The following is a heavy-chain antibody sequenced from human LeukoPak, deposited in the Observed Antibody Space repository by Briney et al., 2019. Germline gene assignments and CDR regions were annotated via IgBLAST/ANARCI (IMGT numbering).Heavy chain of an antibody. Sequence: PSETLSLTCAVYGGSFSGYYWSWIRQPPGKGLEWIGEINHSGSTNYNPSLKGRVTISVDTSKNQFSLKLSSVTAADTAVYYCARAKRRYCSGGSCPPDNWFDPWGQGTLVTVSS. CDR1: GGSFSGYY. CDR2: INHSGST. CDR3: ARAKRRYCSGGSCPPDNWFDP. J-gene: IGHJ5*02. V-gene: IGHV4-34*01. D-gene: IGHD2-15*01.